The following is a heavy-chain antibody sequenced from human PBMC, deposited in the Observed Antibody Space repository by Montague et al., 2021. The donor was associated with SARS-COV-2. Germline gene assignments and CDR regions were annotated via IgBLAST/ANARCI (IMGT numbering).Heavy chain of an antibody. V-gene: IGHV4-59*11. J-gene: IGHJ5*02. Sequence: SETLSLTCTVSGGSMSDHYWPWIRQPPGKGLEWLAYIYYSGGINSNASLKSRVSMSVDTSKNQFSLKLTSVTAADTAVYYCARAVSVRRAVNWFEPWGQGNLGTVSS. CDR1: GGSMSDHY. CDR2: IYYSGGI. CDR3: ARAVSVRRAVNWFEP. D-gene: IGHD3-10*01.